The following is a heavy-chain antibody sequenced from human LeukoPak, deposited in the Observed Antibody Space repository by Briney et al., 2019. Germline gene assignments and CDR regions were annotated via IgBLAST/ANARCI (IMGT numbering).Heavy chain of an antibody. J-gene: IGHJ4*02. D-gene: IGHD2-15*01. CDR2: ISPNSGGT. Sequence: ASVKVSCKASGYTFTAYNFHWVRQVPGQGLEWMGWISPNSGGTNYAQKFQGRVTMTRDTSISTAYMELRSLRSDDTAVYYRARGGGTAHFDYWGQGTLVTVSS. CDR1: GYTFTAYN. V-gene: IGHV1-2*02. CDR3: ARGGGTAHFDY.